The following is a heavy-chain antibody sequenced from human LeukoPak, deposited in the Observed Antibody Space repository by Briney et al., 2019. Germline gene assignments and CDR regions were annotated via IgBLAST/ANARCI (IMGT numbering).Heavy chain of an antibody. V-gene: IGHV3-53*01. J-gene: IGHJ5*02. CDR1: GFTVSSNY. Sequence: PGGSLRLSCAASGFTVSSNYMSWVRQAPGKGLEWVSVIYSGGSTYYADSVKGRFTISRDNSKNTLYLQMNSLRAEDTAVYYCAKSLSVTMIVPNWFDPWGQGTLVIVSS. CDR3: AKSLSVTMIVPNWFDP. CDR2: IYSGGST. D-gene: IGHD3-22*01.